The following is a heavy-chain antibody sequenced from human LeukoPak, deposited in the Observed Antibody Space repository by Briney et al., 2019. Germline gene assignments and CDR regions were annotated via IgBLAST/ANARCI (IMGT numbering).Heavy chain of an antibody. J-gene: IGHJ4*02. CDR1: GFTFSSYA. V-gene: IGHV3-23*01. CDR2: ISGSGGST. D-gene: IGHD3-3*01. CDR3: AKGGGSGYDFWSGYYTDPLGFFDY. Sequence: GGSLRLSCAASGFTFSSYAMSWVRQAPGKGLEWVSAISGSGGSTYYADSVKGRFTISRDNSKNTLYLQMNSLRAEDTAVYYCAKGGGSGYDFWSGYYTDPLGFFDYWGQGTLVTVSS.